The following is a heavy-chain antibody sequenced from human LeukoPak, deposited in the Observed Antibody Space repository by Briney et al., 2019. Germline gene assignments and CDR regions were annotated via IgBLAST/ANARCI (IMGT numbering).Heavy chain of an antibody. V-gene: IGHV3-48*03. Sequence: GGSLRVSCAASGFTFSNYAMNWVRQAPGKGLEWVSYISSSASTIYYADSVKGRFTTSRDNAKNSLYLQMNSLRAEDTAVYYCARYAPDDWGQGTLVTVSS. CDR2: ISSSASTI. CDR3: ARYAPDD. D-gene: IGHD2-2*01. J-gene: IGHJ4*03. CDR1: GFTFSNYA.